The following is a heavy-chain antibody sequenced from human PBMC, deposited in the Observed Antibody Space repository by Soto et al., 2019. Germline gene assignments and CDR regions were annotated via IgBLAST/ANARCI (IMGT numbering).Heavy chain of an antibody. J-gene: IGHJ6*02. D-gene: IGHD3-10*01. Sequence: GGSLRLSCAASGFTFSIYSMNWVRQAPGKGLEWISYISSTSSTIYYADSVKGRFTISRDNAKNSLYLQMNSLRAEDTAVYYCASYYGSGSYFPDHYYYGMDVWGQGTTVTVSS. CDR2: ISSTSSTI. CDR3: ASYYGSGSYFPDHYYYGMDV. CDR1: GFTFSIYS. V-gene: IGHV3-48*01.